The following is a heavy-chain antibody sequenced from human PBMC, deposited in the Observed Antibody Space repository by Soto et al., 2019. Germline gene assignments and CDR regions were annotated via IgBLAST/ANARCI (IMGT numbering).Heavy chain of an antibody. J-gene: IGHJ4*02. V-gene: IGHV4-31*03. CDR1: GGSISSGGYY. D-gene: IGHD3-22*01. Sequence: QMQLQESGPGLVKPSQTLSLTCTVSGGSISSGGYYWTWIRQHPGKGLEWIGYIHHSGSTYYNPSLKSRVIISLDTSKKQFSLKLSSLTAADTAVYYCAREDRNYYDSSGYFHWGQGNLVTVSS. CDR3: AREDRNYYDSSGYFH. CDR2: IHHSGST.